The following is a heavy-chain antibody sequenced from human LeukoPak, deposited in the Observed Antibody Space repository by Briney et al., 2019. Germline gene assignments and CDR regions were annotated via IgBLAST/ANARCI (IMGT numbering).Heavy chain of an antibody. V-gene: IGHV3-21*01. CDR3: ARGGYDSSGYSDLYYFDY. CDR2: ISSSSSYI. D-gene: IGHD3-22*01. CDR1: GFTFSSYS. J-gene: IGHJ4*02. Sequence: GGSLRLSCAASGFTFSSYSMNWVRQAPGKGLEWVSSISSSSSYIYYADSVKGRFTISRDNAKNSLYLRMNSLRAEDTAVYYCARGGYDSSGYSDLYYFDYWGQGTLVTVSS.